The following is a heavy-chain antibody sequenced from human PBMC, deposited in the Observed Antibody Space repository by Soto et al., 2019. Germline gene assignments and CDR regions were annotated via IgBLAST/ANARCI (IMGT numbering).Heavy chain of an antibody. CDR1: GYSFTGFW. V-gene: IGHV1-2*02. D-gene: IGHD2-15*01. J-gene: IGHJ6*02. Sequence: QVQLMQSGAEVEKPGASVKVPCEASGYSFTGFWIHWVRQAPGQGLEWMGWINPKSGVTNYAQKFQGRVTMTRDTSINTVYMELSSLQPDDTAVYYCSKGLWTVGQCSGGTCYDGMDVWGQGTTVTVSS. CDR3: SKGLWTVGQCSGGTCYDGMDV. CDR2: INPKSGVT.